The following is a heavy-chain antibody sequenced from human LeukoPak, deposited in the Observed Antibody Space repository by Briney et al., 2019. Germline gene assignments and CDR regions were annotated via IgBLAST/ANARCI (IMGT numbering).Heavy chain of an antibody. CDR2: IYHTGST. D-gene: IGHD7-27*01. CDR3: ASRKLGNDY. V-gene: IGHV4-59*02. J-gene: IGHJ4*02. Sequence: SETLSLTCTISGGSVSDYYWSWIRQSPGKGLEWIGYIYHTGSTSYSPSLKSRVTISADTSQNQFSLKLSSVTATDTAVYYCASRKLGNDYWGQGTLVTVSS. CDR1: GGSVSDYY.